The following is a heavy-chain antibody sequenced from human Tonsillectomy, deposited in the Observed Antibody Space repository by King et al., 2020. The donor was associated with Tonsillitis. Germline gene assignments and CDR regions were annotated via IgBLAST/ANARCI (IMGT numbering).Heavy chain of an antibody. CDR1: GYSISSGYY. V-gene: IGHV4-38-2*01. CDR2: IFHSGST. J-gene: IGHJ4*02. Sequence: QLQESGPGLVKPSETLSLTCAVSGYSISSGYYWVWIRQPPGKGLEWIGSIFHSGSTYYNPSLKSRVTISVDTSKNQFSLKLSSVTAADTAVYYCASTYDSSGYYYPFDYWGQGTLVTVSS. D-gene: IGHD3-22*01. CDR3: ASTYDSSGYYYPFDY.